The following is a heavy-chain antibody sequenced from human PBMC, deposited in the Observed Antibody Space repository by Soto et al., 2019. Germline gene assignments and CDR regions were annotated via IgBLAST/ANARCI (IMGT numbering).Heavy chain of an antibody. CDR2: IYYSGST. CDR1: GGSMSSCGYC. CDR3: ARGRRSGYVPFDY. V-gene: IGHV4-31*03. Sequence: LSLTGTVSGGSMSSCGYCWSWILHHPGKGLEWIGYIYYSGSTYYNPSLKSRVTISVETSKNQFSLKLSSVTAADTAVYYCARGRRSGYVPFDYSVQGTLVTVSS. J-gene: IGHJ4*02. D-gene: IGHD5-12*01.